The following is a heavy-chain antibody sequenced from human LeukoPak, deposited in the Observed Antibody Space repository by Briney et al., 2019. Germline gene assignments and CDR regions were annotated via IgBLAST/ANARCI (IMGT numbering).Heavy chain of an antibody. V-gene: IGHV1-18*01. Sequence: ASVKVSCKASGYISTSYGISWVRQAPGQGLEWMGWISVYNGNTKNAQKFQGRVTMTTDTSTNTADMELRSLRSDDTAVYYCVRAGDFGDYMDVWGKGTTVTVSS. CDR2: ISVYNGNT. D-gene: IGHD4-17*01. CDR1: GYISTSYG. CDR3: VRAGDFGDYMDV. J-gene: IGHJ6*03.